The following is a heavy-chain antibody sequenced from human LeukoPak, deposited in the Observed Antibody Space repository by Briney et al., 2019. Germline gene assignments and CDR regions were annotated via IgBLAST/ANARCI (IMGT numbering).Heavy chain of an antibody. CDR2: IYYSGST. J-gene: IGHJ4*02. D-gene: IGHD5-18*01. V-gene: IGHV4-39*01. CDR1: GGSISSSSYY. CDR3: ARLRGYSYGLDY. Sequence: SETLSLTCTVSGGSISSSSYYWGWIRQPPGKGLEWIGSIYYSGSTYYNPSLKSRVTISVDTSKNQFSLKLSSVTAADTAVYYCARLRGYSYGLDYWGQGILVTVSS.